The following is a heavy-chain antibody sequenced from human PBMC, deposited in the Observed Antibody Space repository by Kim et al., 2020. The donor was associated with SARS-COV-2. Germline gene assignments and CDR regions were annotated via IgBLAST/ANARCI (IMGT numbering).Heavy chain of an antibody. D-gene: IGHD3-9*01. V-gene: IGHV3-9*01. CDR2: ISWNSGSI. Sequence: GGSLRLSCAASGFTFDDYAMHWVRQAPGKGLEWVSGISWNSGSIGYADSVKGRFTISRDNAKNSLYLQMNSLRAEDTALYYCAKDMFDILTGYYMGAYGMDVWGQGTTVTVSS. J-gene: IGHJ6*02. CDR3: AKDMFDILTGYYMGAYGMDV. CDR1: GFTFDDYA.